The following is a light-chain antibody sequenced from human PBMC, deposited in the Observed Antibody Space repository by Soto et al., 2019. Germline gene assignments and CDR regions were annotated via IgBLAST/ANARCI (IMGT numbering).Light chain of an antibody. CDR3: QQYNNWPPIT. V-gene: IGKV3-20*01. J-gene: IGKJ5*01. CDR1: QSVSNNY. CDR2: GAS. Sequence: EIVMTQSPGTLSLSPGERATLSCRASQSVSNNYLAWYQQKPGQAPRRLIYGASSRATGIPDRFSGSGSGTDFTLTISRLEPEDFAVYYCQQYNNWPPITFGQGTRLEIK.